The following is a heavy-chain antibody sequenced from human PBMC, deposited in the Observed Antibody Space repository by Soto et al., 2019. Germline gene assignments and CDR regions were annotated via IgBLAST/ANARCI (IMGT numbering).Heavy chain of an antibody. J-gene: IGHJ5*01. D-gene: IGHD2-15*01. Sequence: QVQLVQSGAEVKKPGSSVKVSCKASRDTFTNYAISWVRQAPGQGLEWMGGIIPFYGTAHYAQKFQDRVTIIADTSTSTADMELSSLRPEETAVYYCARDLGGCSAGSCRYNWLDSWGQGTLVTVSS. CDR1: RDTFTNYA. CDR2: IIPFYGTA. V-gene: IGHV1-69*06. CDR3: ARDLGGCSAGSCRYNWLDS.